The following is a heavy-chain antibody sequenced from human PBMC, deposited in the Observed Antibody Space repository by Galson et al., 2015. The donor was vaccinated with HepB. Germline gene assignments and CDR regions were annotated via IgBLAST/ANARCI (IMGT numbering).Heavy chain of an antibody. J-gene: IGHJ4*02. Sequence: SLRLSCAASGFTFSSYGMHWVRQAPGKGLEWVAVIWYDGSNKYYADSVKGRFTISRDNSKNTLYLQMNSLRAEDTAVYYRARVHSSGWSYYFDYWGQGTLVTVSS. V-gene: IGHV3-33*01. D-gene: IGHD6-19*01. CDR1: GFTFSSYG. CDR3: ARVHSSGWSYYFDY. CDR2: IWYDGSNK.